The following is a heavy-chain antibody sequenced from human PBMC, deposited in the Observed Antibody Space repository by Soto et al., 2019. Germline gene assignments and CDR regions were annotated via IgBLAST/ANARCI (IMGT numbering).Heavy chain of an antibody. CDR1: GFTFSSYG. CDR2: ISYDGSNK. J-gene: IGHJ6*02. CDR3: AKDLPMDV. Sequence: QVQLVESGGGVVQPGRSLRLSCAASGFTFSSYGMHWVRQAPGKGLEWVAVISYDGSNKYYADSVKGRFTISRDNSKNTLYLQMNSLRAEDTAVYYCAKDLPMDVWGQGTTVTVSS. V-gene: IGHV3-30*18.